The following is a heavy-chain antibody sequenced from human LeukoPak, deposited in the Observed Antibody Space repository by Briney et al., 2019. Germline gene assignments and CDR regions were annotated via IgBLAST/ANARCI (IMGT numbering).Heavy chain of an antibody. CDR1: GGSISSSSYY. Sequence: SETLSLTCTVSGGSISSSSYYWGWIRQPPGKGLEWIGSIYYSGSTYYNPSLKSRVTISVDTSKNQFSLKLSSVTAADTAEYYCARNSPHSTSWNDAFDIWGQGTMVTVSS. V-gene: IGHV4-39*07. J-gene: IGHJ3*02. D-gene: IGHD2-2*01. CDR3: ARNSPHSTSWNDAFDI. CDR2: IYYSGST.